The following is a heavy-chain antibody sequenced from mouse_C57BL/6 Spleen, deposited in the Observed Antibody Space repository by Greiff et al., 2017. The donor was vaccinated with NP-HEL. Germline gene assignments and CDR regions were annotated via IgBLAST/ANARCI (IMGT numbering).Heavy chain of an antibody. CDR2: IDPSDSYT. Sequence: QVQLQQPGAELVKPGASVKLSCKASGYTFTSYWMQWVKQRPGQGLEWIGEIDPSDSYTNYNQKFKGKATLTVDTSSSTAYMQLSSLTSEDSAVYYCARRSNWESFDYWGQGTTLTVSS. CDR3: ARRSNWESFDY. CDR1: GYTFTSYW. D-gene: IGHD4-1*01. V-gene: IGHV1-50*01. J-gene: IGHJ2*01.